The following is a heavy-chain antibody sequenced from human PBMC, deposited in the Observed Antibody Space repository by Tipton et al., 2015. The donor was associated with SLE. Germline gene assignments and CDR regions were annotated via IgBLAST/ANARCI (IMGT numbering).Heavy chain of an antibody. J-gene: IGHJ4*02. D-gene: IGHD1-26*01. CDR1: GGSFSGYY. Sequence: TLSLTCAVYGGSFSGYYWSWIRQPPGKELEWMGEINHSESTNYNPSLKSRVTISVDTSKNQFSLKLSSVTAADTAVYYCARRGLVGLGMAYWGQGTLVTVSS. CDR3: ARRGLVGLGMAY. V-gene: IGHV4-34*01. CDR2: INHSEST.